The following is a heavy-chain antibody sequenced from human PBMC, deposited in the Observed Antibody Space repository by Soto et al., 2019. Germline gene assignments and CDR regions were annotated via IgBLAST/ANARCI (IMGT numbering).Heavy chain of an antibody. D-gene: IGHD4-4*01. CDR1: GFTFSSYS. CDR3: ARRKDDYSNYVYYYYGMDV. Sequence: GGSLRLSCAASGFTFSSYSMNWVRQAPGKGLEWVSYISSSSSTIYYADSVKGRFTISRDNAKNSLYLQMNSLRDEDTAVYYCARRKDDYSNYVYYYYGMDVWGQGTTVTV. J-gene: IGHJ6*02. V-gene: IGHV3-48*02. CDR2: ISSSSSTI.